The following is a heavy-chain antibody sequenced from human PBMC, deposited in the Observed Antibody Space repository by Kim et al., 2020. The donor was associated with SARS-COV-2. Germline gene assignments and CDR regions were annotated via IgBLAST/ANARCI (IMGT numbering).Heavy chain of an antibody. CDR3: ARLRGYSYGTPWEVVDGMDV. J-gene: IGHJ6*02. CDR1: GYTFTSYG. CDR2: ISAYNGNT. Sequence: ASVKVSCKASGYTFTSYGISWVRQAPGQGLEWMGWISAYNGNTNYAQKLQGRVTMTTDTSTSTAYMELRSLRSDDTAVYYCARLRGYSYGTPWEVVDGMDVWGQGTTVTVSS. V-gene: IGHV1-18*01. D-gene: IGHD5-18*01.